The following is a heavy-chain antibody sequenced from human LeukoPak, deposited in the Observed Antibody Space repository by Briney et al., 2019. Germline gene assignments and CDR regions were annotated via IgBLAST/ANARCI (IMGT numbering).Heavy chain of an antibody. V-gene: IGHV4-34*01. Sequence: SETLSLTCAVYGGSFSGYYWSWIRQPPGKGLEWIGEINHSGSTNYNPSLKSRVTISVDTSKNQFSLKLSSVTAAATAVCYCARGRVLYPHLDYWGQGTLVTVSS. CDR2: INHSGST. D-gene: IGHD2-8*01. CDR3: ARGRVLYPHLDY. CDR1: GGSFSGYY. J-gene: IGHJ4*02.